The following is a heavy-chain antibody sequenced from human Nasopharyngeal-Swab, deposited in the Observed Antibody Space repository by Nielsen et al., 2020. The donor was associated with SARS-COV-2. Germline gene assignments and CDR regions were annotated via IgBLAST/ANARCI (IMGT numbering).Heavy chain of an antibody. D-gene: IGHD3-10*01. V-gene: IGHV3-23*01. CDR1: GFTFSSYA. J-gene: IGHJ6*02. CDR3: AKDVRGSGSLGCMDV. CDR2: ISGSGGST. Sequence: GESLKISCAASGFTFSSYAMSWVRKATGKGVEWVSAISGSGGSTYYADSVKGRFTISRDNSKNTLYLQMNSLRAEDTAVYYCAKDVRGSGSLGCMDVWGQGTTVTVSS.